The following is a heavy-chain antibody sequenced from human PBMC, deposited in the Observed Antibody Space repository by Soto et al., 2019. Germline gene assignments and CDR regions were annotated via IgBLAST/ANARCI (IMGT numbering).Heavy chain of an antibody. CDR2: IWYDGSNK. CDR1: GFTFSSYG. V-gene: IGHV3-33*01. CDR3: ARESGERWLRPHFDY. D-gene: IGHD3-22*01. Sequence: GGSLRLSCAASGFTFSSYGMHWVRQAPGKGLEWVAVIWYDGSNKYYADSVKGRFTISRDNSKNTLYLQMNSLRAEDTAVYYCARESGERWLRPHFDYWGQGTLVTVSS. J-gene: IGHJ4*02.